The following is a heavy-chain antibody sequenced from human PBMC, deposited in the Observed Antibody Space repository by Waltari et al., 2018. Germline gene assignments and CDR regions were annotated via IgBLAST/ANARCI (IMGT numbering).Heavy chain of an antibody. J-gene: IGHJ6*02. Sequence: QLQLQESVPGLVKPSETLSLTCTVSGGSISSRSYYWGWIRPPPGKGLEWSGSIYYSGSTYYNPSLKSRVTISVDTSKNQVSLKLSSVTAADTAVYYCARLPPKDTLWFGEPSMDVWGQGTTVTVSS. CDR3: ARLPPKDTLWFGEPSMDV. CDR2: IYYSGST. D-gene: IGHD3-10*01. CDR1: GGSISSRSYY. V-gene: IGHV4-39*01.